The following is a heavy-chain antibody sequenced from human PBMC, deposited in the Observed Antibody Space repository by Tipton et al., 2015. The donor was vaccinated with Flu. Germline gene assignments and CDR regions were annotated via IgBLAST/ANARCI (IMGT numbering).Heavy chain of an antibody. CDR1: GGSFSGYY. CDR3: ARDYGGHIYY. J-gene: IGHJ4*02. Sequence: TLSLTCAVYGGSFSGYYWSWIRQPPGKGLEWIGEINHSGSTNYNPSLKSRVTISVDTSKNQFSLKLSSVTAADTAVYYCARDYGGHIYYWGQGTLVTVSS. CDR2: INHSGST. D-gene: IGHD2-21*01. V-gene: IGHV4-34*01.